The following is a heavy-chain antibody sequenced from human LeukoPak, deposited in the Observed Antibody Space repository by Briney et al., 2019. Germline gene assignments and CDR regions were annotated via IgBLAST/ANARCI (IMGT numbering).Heavy chain of an antibody. CDR1: GGTFSSYA. CDR2: IIPIFGTA. Sequence: ASVKVSCKASGGTFSSYAISWVRQAPGQGLEWMGGIIPIFGTANYAQKFQGRVTITTDESASTAYMELSSLRSEDTAVYYCARGCGITMPFDPWGQGTLVTVSS. V-gene: IGHV1-69*05. CDR3: ARGCGITMPFDP. D-gene: IGHD3-3*01. J-gene: IGHJ5*02.